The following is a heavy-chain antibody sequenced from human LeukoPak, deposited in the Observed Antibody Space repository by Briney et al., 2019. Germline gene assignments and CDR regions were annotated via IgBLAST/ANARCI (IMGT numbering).Heavy chain of an antibody. J-gene: IGHJ3*02. CDR1: GGSITSYY. Sequence: SETLSLTCTVSGGSITSYYWSWIRQSPGKGLEWIGNIYYSGTFNYNPSLNSRVTISVDTSKNQFSLKLSSVTAADTAVYYCAREGATRAFDIWGQGTMVTVSS. CDR3: AREGATRAFDI. CDR2: IYYSGTF. D-gene: IGHD1-26*01. V-gene: IGHV4-59*01.